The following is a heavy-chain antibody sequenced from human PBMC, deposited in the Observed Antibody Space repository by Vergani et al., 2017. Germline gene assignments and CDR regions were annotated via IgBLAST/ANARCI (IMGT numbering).Heavy chain of an antibody. Sequence: EVQLVESGGGLVQPGGSLRLSCAASGFTVSSNYMSWVRQAPGEGLEWVSVIYSGGSTYYADSVKGRFTISRHNSKNTLYLQMNSLRAEDTAVYYCARGAVADTFDYWGQGTLVTVSS. CDR1: GFTVSSNY. CDR2: IYSGGST. D-gene: IGHD6-19*01. CDR3: ARGAVADTFDY. J-gene: IGHJ4*02. V-gene: IGHV3-53*04.